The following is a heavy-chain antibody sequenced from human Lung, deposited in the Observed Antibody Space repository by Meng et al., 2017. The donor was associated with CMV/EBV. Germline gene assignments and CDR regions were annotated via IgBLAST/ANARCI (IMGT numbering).Heavy chain of an antibody. J-gene: IGHJ5*02. CDR2: IYYSGST. Sequence: SETLSLTCTVSGGSISSSSYYWGWIRQPPGKGLEWIGSIYYSGSTTYNPSLKSRVTISADTSKRQVSLKLNSVTAADTAVYFCARGRRSSIFGVVSRFDPWGQGTLVTVSS. D-gene: IGHD3-3*01. V-gene: IGHV4-39*07. CDR3: ARGRRSSIFGVVSRFDP. CDR1: GGSISSSSYY.